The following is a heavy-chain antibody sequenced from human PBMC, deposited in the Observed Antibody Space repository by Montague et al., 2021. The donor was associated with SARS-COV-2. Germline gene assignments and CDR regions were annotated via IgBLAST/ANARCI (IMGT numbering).Heavy chain of an antibody. CDR3: ARGRQHFNMIVVVMIGGEYYVEY. J-gene: IGHJ4*02. Sequence: SETLSLTCTVYGGSFSDYFWTWIRQPPGKGLEWIGEINHRGTSNYNPSLKSRVSISVDTSKNQFSLYLGSVTAAATAVYYCARGRQHFNMIVVVMIGGEYYVEYWGQGTLVDV. V-gene: IGHV4-34*01. CDR2: INHRGTS. D-gene: IGHD3-22*01. CDR1: GGSFSDYF.